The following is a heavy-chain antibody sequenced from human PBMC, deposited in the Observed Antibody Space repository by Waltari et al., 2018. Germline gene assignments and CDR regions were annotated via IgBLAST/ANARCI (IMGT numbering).Heavy chain of an antibody. CDR2: INHSGST. D-gene: IGHD3-3*01. J-gene: IGHJ3*02. CDR3: ARGGVTIFGVVIIRNMGAFDI. V-gene: IGHV4-34*01. Sequence: QVQLQQWGAGLLKPSETLSLTCAVYGGSFSGYYWSWIRQPPGKGLEWIGEINHSGSTNDNPSLKGRVTISVDTSKNQFSRKLSSVTAADTAVNYCARGGVTIFGVVIIRNMGAFDIWGQGTMVTVSS. CDR1: GGSFSGYY.